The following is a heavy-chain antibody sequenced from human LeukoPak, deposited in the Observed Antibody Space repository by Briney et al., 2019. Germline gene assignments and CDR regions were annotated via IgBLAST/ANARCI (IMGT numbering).Heavy chain of an antibody. J-gene: IGHJ3*02. CDR3: ANVGASITMVRGVTGEAFDI. D-gene: IGHD3-10*01. CDR1: GGTFSSYA. V-gene: IGHV1-2*02. CDR2: INPNSGGT. Sequence: AASVKVSCKASGGTFSSYAISWVRQAPGQGLEWMGWINPNSGGTNYAQKFQGRVTMTRDTSISTAYMELSRLRSDDTAVYYCANVGASITMVRGVTGEAFDIWGQGTMVTVSS.